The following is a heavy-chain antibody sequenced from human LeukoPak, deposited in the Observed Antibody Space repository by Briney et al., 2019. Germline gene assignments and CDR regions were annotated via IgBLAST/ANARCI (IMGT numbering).Heavy chain of an antibody. D-gene: IGHD3-22*01. V-gene: IGHV4-39*01. CDR3: ARRYYYDSSGYYSRYFQH. J-gene: IGHJ1*01. CDR2: IYYSGST. CDR1: GGSISSSSYY. Sequence: SETLSLTRTVSGGSISSSSYYWGRLRQPPGKGLERIGSIYYSGSTYYNPSLNSRVTRSVDTSKNQFTLKLSSVTAADTAVYYSARRYYYDSSGYYSRYFQHWGQGTLVTVSS.